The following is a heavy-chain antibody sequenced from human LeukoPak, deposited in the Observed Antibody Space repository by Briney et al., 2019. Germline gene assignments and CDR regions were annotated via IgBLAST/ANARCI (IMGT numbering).Heavy chain of an antibody. J-gene: IGHJ4*02. CDR2: THRSGDT. CDR3: ATRHHSRTYMVPLDS. D-gene: IGHD3-10*01. Sequence: SGTLSLTCAVYGVSISSDNWWTWVRQPPGKGLEWIGETHRSGDTKYNPSLNGRATISMDNSKNQLSLNLISVTAADTAIYFCATRHHSRTYMVPLDSWGQGTLVTVSS. V-gene: IGHV4-4*02. CDR1: GVSISSDNW.